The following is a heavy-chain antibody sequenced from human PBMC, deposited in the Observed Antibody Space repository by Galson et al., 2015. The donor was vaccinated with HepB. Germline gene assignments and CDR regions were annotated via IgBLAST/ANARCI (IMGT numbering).Heavy chain of an antibody. Sequence: SVKVSCKASGYTFTGYAIHWVRQAPGQSLEWMGWIHAGSGGTNLSQRFQGRVIITRDTSASTIYMELSSLTSEDTAVYYCARHQIGYCSGYSCGDAFDNWGQGTMVTVSS. V-gene: IGHV1-3*01. CDR3: ARHQIGYCSGYSCGDAFDN. D-gene: IGHD2-15*01. CDR1: GYTFTGYA. J-gene: IGHJ3*02. CDR2: IHAGSGGT.